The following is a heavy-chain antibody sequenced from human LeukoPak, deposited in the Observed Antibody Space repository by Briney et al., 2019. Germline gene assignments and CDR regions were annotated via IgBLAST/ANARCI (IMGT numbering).Heavy chain of an antibody. D-gene: IGHD3-10*01. CDR1: GASISSSSYY. V-gene: IGHV4-39*07. CDR2: IYYSGST. CDR3: ARARMVRGLIIGYYFDY. J-gene: IGHJ4*02. Sequence: SETLSLTCTVSGASISSSSYYWGWIRQPPGKGLEWLGYIYYSGSTYYNPSLKSRVTISVDTSKNQFSLKLSSVTAADTAVYYCARARMVRGLIIGYYFDYWGQGTLVTVSS.